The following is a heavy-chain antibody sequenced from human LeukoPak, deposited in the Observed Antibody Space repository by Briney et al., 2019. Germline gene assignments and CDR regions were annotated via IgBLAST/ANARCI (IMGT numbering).Heavy chain of an antibody. CDR2: ISETGVSA. D-gene: IGHD6-19*01. V-gene: IGHV3-23*01. CDR1: GFTVSSNY. Sequence: GGSLRLSCAASGFTVSSNYMNWVRQAPGKGLEWVSAISETGVSAYYADSVKGRFTISRDNSKKTLFLHMNSLRAEDTAVYFCAGGYRSGWYAIEYWGQGTLVTVSP. J-gene: IGHJ4*02. CDR3: AGGYRSGWYAIEY.